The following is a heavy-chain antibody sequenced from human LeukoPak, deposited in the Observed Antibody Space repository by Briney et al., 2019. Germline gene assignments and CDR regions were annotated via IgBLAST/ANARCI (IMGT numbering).Heavy chain of an antibody. CDR2: IYHSGST. J-gene: IGHJ4*02. V-gene: IGHV4-38-2*01. D-gene: IGHD3-22*01. Sequence: SETLSLTCAVSGYSISSGYYWGWIRPRPGEGLEWIGSIYHSGSTYYNPSLKSRVTISVDTSKNQFSLKLSSVTAADTAVYYCARHVEITMKVVGRGVFDYWGQGTLVTVSS. CDR1: GYSISSGYY. CDR3: ARHVEITMKVVGRGVFDY.